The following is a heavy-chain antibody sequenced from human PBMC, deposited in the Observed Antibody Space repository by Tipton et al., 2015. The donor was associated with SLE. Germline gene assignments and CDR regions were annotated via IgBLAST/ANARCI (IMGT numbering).Heavy chain of an antibody. CDR1: GYTFTSYY. CDR3: ARDYYDFWSGYYKGEFDY. Sequence: QSGAEVKKPGASVKVSCKASGYTFTSYYMHWVRQAPGQGLEWMGIINPSGGSTSYAQKFQGRVTMTRDTSTSTVYMELSSLRSEDTAVYYCARDYYDFWSGYYKGEFDYGGQGTLVTVSS. CDR2: INPSGGST. V-gene: IGHV1-46*01. J-gene: IGHJ4*02. D-gene: IGHD3-3*01.